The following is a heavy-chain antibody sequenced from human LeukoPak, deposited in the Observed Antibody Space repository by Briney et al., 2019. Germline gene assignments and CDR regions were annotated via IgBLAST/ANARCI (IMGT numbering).Heavy chain of an antibody. D-gene: IGHD6-13*01. CDR1: GFTFSSYA. V-gene: IGHV3-30-3*01. CDR3: ARDGSRSRYYFDY. J-gene: IGHJ4*02. CDR2: ISYDGSNK. Sequence: GRSLRLSCAASGFTFSSYAMHWVRQAPGKGLEWVAVISYDGSNKYYADSVKGRFTISRDNSKNTLYLQMNSLRAEDTAVYYCARDGSRSRYYFDYWGQGTLVTVSS.